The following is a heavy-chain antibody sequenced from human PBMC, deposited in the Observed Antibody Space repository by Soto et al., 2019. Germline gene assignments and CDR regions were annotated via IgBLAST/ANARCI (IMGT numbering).Heavy chain of an antibody. CDR1: GYTFTSYA. D-gene: IGHD3-9*01. Sequence: ASVKVSCKASGYTFTSYAMHWVRQAPGQRLEWMGWINAGNGNTKYSQKFQGRVTITRDTSASTAYMELSSLRSEDTAVYYCGRDLSYYDILTGLDYWGQGTLVTVSS. CDR3: GRDLSYYDILTGLDY. J-gene: IGHJ4*02. V-gene: IGHV1-3*01. CDR2: INAGNGNT.